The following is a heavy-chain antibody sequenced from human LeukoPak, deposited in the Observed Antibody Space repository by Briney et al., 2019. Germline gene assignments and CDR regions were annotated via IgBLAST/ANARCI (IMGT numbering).Heavy chain of an antibody. Sequence: GGSLRLSCAASGFTFSGYGMHWVRQAPGKGLEWVAFIRYDGSYKYYADSVKGRFTISRDNSKNTLYLQMNSLRAEDTAVYYCARDPRGRVVTAISDWYFDLWGRGTLVTVSS. CDR1: GFTFSGYG. J-gene: IGHJ2*01. CDR3: ARDPRGRVVTAISDWYFDL. V-gene: IGHV3-30*02. D-gene: IGHD2-21*02. CDR2: IRYDGSYK.